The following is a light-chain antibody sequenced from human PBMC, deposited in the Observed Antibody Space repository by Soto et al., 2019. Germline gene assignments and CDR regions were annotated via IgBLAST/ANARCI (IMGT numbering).Light chain of an antibody. CDR3: SSYTRSPTGA. J-gene: IGLJ1*01. CDR1: SSDVGGYNY. V-gene: IGLV2-14*01. CDR2: DVS. Sequence: QSVLTQPASVSGSPGQSVTISCTGTSSDVGGYNYVSWYQQHPGKALKLMIYDVSNRPSGVSNRFSGSKSGNTASLTISGLQAVDEADYHCSSYTRSPTGAFGTWTKVTV.